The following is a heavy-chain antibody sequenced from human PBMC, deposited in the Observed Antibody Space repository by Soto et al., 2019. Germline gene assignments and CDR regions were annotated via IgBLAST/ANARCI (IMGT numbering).Heavy chain of an antibody. CDR2: IFHTGST. V-gene: IGHV4-39*01. CDR1: GGSITSGRDY. J-gene: IGHJ4*02. D-gene: IGHD3-16*01. Sequence: SETLSLTCTVSGGSITSGRDYWGWIRQPPGKGLEWVGTIFHTGSTYYSPSLKSRVTIPVDTSKNQFSLRLTSVTAADTAVYYCARIGVSSGHESPDFDSWGQGTLVTVSS. CDR3: ARIGVSSGHESPDFDS.